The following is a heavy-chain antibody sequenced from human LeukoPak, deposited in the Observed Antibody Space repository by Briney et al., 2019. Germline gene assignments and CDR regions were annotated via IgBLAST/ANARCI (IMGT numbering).Heavy chain of an antibody. CDR3: ARASWGAGIY. CDR2: IYYSGST. V-gene: IGHV4-59*01. Sequence: SETLSLTCTVSGGSISSYYWSWIRQPPGKELEWIGYIYYSGSTNYNPSLKSRVTISVDTSKNQFSLKLSSVTAADTAVYYCARASWGAGIYWGQGTLVTVSS. CDR1: GGSISSYY. J-gene: IGHJ4*02. D-gene: IGHD1-26*01.